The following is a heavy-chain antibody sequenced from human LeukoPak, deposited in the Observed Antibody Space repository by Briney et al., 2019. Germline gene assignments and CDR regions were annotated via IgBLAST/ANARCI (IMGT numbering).Heavy chain of an antibody. CDR2: IHYTGTT. CDR1: DGSISTYY. J-gene: IGHJ4*02. V-gene: IGHV4-59*08. CDR3: ARARRSNGAAAGTGYIDS. D-gene: IGHD6-13*01. Sequence: SETLSLTCAVSDGSISTYYWTWIRQSPGKGLEWIGFIHYTGTTSYNPSLKSRLTISVDTSKDLFSLSLDSVTAADTAIYFCARARRSNGAAAGTGYIDSWGQGTLVTV.